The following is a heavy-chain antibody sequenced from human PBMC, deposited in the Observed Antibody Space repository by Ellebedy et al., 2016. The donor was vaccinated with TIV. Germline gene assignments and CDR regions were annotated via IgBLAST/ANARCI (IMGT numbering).Heavy chain of an antibody. J-gene: IGHJ6*02. V-gene: IGHV4-61*05. CDR1: GGSISSSSSYY. Sequence: SETLSLTCTVSGGSISSSSSYYWSWIRQPPGKGLEWIGYIYYSGSTNYNPSLKSRVTISVDTSKNQFSLKLSSVTAADTAVYYCARLRGNYYYYYGMDVWGQGTTVTVSS. CDR2: IYYSGST. D-gene: IGHD3-16*01. CDR3: ARLRGNYYYYYGMDV.